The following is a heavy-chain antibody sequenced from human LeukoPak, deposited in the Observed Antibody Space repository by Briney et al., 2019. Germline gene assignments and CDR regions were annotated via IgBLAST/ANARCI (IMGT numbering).Heavy chain of an antibody. V-gene: IGHV3-15*01. CDR2: IKSKTDGGTT. J-gene: IGHJ1*01. Sequence: GGSLRLSCGASGFTFNNAWMSWVRQAPGKGLEWVGRIKSKTDGGTTEYAAPVKGRFTISRDDSKNTLYLQMNSLKTEDTAVYYCTTDRRGYFQHWGQGTLVTVSS. CDR3: TTDRRGYFQH. CDR1: GFTFNNAW.